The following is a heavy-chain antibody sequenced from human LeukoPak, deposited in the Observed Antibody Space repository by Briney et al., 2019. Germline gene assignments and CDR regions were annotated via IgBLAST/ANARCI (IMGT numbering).Heavy chain of an antibody. CDR2: IDISGGST. J-gene: IGHJ4*02. CDR1: GFTFSSHA. D-gene: IGHD1-1*01. Sequence: PGGSLRLSCVASGFTFSSHAMCWVRQAPGKGLEWVASIDISGGSTYYEDSVQGRFTISRDISKNTLYLEMNSLRVEDTALYYCANEVRPNDYWGQGTLVTVSS. CDR3: ANEVRPNDY. V-gene: IGHV3-23*01.